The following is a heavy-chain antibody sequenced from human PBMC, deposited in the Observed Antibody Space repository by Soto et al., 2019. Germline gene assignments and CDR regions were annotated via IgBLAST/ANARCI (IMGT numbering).Heavy chain of an antibody. D-gene: IGHD2-2*01. V-gene: IGHV1-69*02. Sequence: QVQLVQSGAEVKKPGSSVKVSCAASGGTFSSYSFSWVRQAPGQGLEWMGRVVPILGMANYAQKFQGRVTITADKSTSTVYMEMRSLRSDDTAVYYCARGGAVVVPGSVDRHNWFDPWGQGTLVTVSS. CDR1: GGTFSSYS. J-gene: IGHJ5*02. CDR3: ARGGAVVVPGSVDRHNWFDP. CDR2: VVPILGMA.